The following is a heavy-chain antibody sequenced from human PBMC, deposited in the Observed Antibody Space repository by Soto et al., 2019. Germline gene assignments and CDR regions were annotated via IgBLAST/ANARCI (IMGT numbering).Heavy chain of an antibody. CDR1: VYSVTSNSAA. D-gene: IGHD1-26*01. V-gene: IGHV6-1*01. CDR3: AREYSGSYQGYFDY. J-gene: IGHJ4*02. Sequence: PXQTLALTCAIAVYSVTSNSAAWNLIRQSPSRGLEWLGRTYYRSKWYNDDAVSVKSRITINPDTSKNQFSLQLNSVTPEDTAVYYCAREYSGSYQGYFDYWGQGTLVTVSS. CDR2: TYYRSKWYN.